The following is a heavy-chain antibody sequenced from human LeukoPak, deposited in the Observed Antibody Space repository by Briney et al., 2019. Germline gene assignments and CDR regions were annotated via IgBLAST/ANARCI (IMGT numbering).Heavy chain of an antibody. CDR2: IYYSGST. CDR3: ARGRAYYDFWSGYYPESDFDY. CDR1: GGSISSHY. J-gene: IGHJ4*02. Sequence: SETLSLTCTVSGGSISSHYWSWIRQPPGKGLEWIGYIYYSGSTYYNPSLKSRVTISVDTSKNQFSLKLSSVTAADTAVYYCARGRAYYDFWSGYYPESDFDYWGQGTLVTVSS. D-gene: IGHD3-3*01. V-gene: IGHV4-59*11.